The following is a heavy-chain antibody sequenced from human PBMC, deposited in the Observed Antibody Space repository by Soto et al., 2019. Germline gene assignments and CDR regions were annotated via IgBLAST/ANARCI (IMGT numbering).Heavy chain of an antibody. V-gene: IGHV1-69*01. D-gene: IGHD5-18*01. CDR3: TRVLGYTFEPGKTRYYAMDV. J-gene: IGHJ6*02. Sequence: QVQLVQSGAEVKKPGSSVTVSCKTSGGTFSKDAINWVRQAPGQGLEWMGLLIPVFGSPIYAQKLQGRIRITANESTRTAFMDLSSLRSDDTAVYYCTRVLGYTFEPGKTRYYAMDVWGQGTTVSVSS. CDR1: GGTFSKDA. CDR2: LIPVFGSP.